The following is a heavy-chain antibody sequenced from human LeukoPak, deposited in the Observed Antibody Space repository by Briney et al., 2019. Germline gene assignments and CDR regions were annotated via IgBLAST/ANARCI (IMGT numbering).Heavy chain of an antibody. D-gene: IGHD2-21*02. CDR2: IYTASST. Sequence: GGSLRLSCAASGFTFSNYDMHWVRQAPGKGLEWVSAIYTASSTYFPGSVKGRFTISRDNAENSLYLQMNSLGAGDTAMYYCAREGFCGGDCPGYFDLWGRGTLVTVSS. CDR1: GFTFSNYD. CDR3: AREGFCGGDCPGYFDL. V-gene: IGHV3-13*04. J-gene: IGHJ2*01.